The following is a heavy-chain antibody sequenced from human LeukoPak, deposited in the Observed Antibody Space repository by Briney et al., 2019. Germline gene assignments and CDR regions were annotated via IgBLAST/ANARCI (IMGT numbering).Heavy chain of an antibody. CDR2: IYYSGST. CDR3: ARQISRDGYNGLAFDI. CDR1: GGSISSSSYY. J-gene: IGHJ3*02. D-gene: IGHD5-24*01. Sequence: SETLSLTCTVSGGSISSSSYYWGWIRQPPGKGLEWIGSIYYSGSTYYNPSLKSRVTISVDTSKNQFSLKLSSVTAADTAVYYCARQISRDGYNGLAFDIWGQGTMVTVSS. V-gene: IGHV4-39*01.